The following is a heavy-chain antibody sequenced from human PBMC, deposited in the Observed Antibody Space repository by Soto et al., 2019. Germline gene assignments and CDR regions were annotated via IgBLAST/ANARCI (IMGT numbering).Heavy chain of an antibody. Sequence: PGESLKISCKGSGYSFTSYWIGWVRQMPGKGLEWMGIIYPGDSDTRYSPSFQGQVTISADKSISTAYLQWSSLKASDTAMYYCARISVQLERRTYYLFDAFDIWGQGTMVTVSS. CDR3: ARISVQLERRTYYLFDAFDI. CDR2: IYPGDSDT. V-gene: IGHV5-51*01. CDR1: GYSFTSYW. D-gene: IGHD1-1*01. J-gene: IGHJ3*02.